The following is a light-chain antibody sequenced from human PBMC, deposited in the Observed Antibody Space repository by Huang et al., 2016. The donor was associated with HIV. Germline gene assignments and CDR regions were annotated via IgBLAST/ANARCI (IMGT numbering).Light chain of an antibody. J-gene: IGKJ2*01. CDR1: QSLLHSNGYNS. V-gene: IGKV2-28*01. CDR3: MQTLQTPLT. CDR2: LGS. Sequence: DIVMTQSPLSLPVTPGEPASISCRSSQSLLHSNGYNSLEWFLQKPGQSPQLLIYLGSYRASGVPDRFSGSGSRTDFTLKISKVEAEDVGIYYCMQTLQTPLTFGQGTKLEIK.